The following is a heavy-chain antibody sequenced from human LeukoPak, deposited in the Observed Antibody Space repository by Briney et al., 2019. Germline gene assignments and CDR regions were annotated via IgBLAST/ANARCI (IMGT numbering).Heavy chain of an antibody. J-gene: IGHJ5*02. V-gene: IGHV1-69*05. CDR1: GGTLSTHA. Sequence: EASVKVSCKASGGTLSTHAISWVRQAPGQGLEWMGGITPIFGRANYAQKFQGRVTITTEESTSTASMELSILRSEDTAVYYCARVHCTSTVCYTGWFDPWGQGTLVTVSS. CDR2: ITPIFGRA. CDR3: ARVHCTSTVCYTGWFDP. D-gene: IGHD2-2*02.